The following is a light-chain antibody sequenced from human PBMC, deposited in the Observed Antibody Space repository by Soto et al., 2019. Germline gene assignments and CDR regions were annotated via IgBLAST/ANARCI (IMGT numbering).Light chain of an antibody. Sequence: QSALTQPPSASGSPGQSVTISCTGTSSDVGGYNFVSWYQQHPGKAPKLMIFEVTKRPSGVPDRFSGSKSGNTASLTVSGLQAEDEADYYCSSFAGRNNLYVFXTGTKVTVL. V-gene: IGLV2-8*01. CDR2: EVT. J-gene: IGLJ1*01. CDR3: SSFAGRNNLYV. CDR1: SSDVGGYNF.